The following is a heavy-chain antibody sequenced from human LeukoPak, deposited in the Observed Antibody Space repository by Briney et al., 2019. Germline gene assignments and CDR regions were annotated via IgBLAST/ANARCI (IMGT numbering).Heavy chain of an antibody. CDR3: TRDLNHDSSG. V-gene: IGHV3-7*01. CDR2: IKYDGSEI. Sequence: GGSLRLSCAAPGFSLCDYWMTWVRQAPGKGLECVGNIKYDGSEIYYLDSVRGRFRISRDNAKNSLYLQMNRLRVEDTAVYYCTRDLNHDSSGWGQGTLVTVSS. J-gene: IGHJ4*02. CDR1: GFSLCDYW. D-gene: IGHD3-22*01.